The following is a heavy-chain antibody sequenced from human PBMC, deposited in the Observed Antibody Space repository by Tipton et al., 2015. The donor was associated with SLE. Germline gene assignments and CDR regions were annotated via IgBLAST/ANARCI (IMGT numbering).Heavy chain of an antibody. D-gene: IGHD3-3*01. Sequence: SLRLSCAASGFTLSDYYMTWIRQAPGKGLECVSYISNSDSTIYYADSVKGRFTISRDNTKNSLYLQMNSLRADDTAVYYCTRARDFWDVWGQGTTVTVS. CDR3: TRARDFWDV. J-gene: IGHJ6*02. V-gene: IGHV3-11*01. CDR1: GFTLSDYY. CDR2: ISNSDSTI.